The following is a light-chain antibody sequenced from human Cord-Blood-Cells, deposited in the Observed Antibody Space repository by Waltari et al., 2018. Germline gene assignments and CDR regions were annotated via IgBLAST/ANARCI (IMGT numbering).Light chain of an antibody. Sequence: QLVLTQSPSASASLGASVKLTCTLSSGHTSYAIAWHQQQPEKGPRYLMKLNSDGSHNKGAGIPDRFPGSSSGAERYLTISSLQSGDEADYYCQTWGTGIQVFGGGTKLTVL. CDR2: LNSDGSH. V-gene: IGLV4-69*01. J-gene: IGLJ3*02. CDR1: SGHTSYA. CDR3: QTWGTGIQV.